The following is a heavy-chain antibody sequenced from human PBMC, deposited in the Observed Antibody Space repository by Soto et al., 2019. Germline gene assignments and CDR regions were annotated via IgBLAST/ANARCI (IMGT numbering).Heavy chain of an antibody. CDR3: ALEYCSSTSCDRYY. J-gene: IGHJ4*02. CDR1: GGTFSSYT. CDR2: IIPILGIA. Sequence: QVQLVQSGAEVKKPGSSVKVSCKASGGTFSSYTISWVRQAPGQGLEWMGRIIPILGIANYAQKFQGRVTIASDNSTSTAYMELSRLRSADTAVYYCALEYCSSTSCDRYYWGQGNLVTVSS. D-gene: IGHD2-2*02. V-gene: IGHV1-69*02.